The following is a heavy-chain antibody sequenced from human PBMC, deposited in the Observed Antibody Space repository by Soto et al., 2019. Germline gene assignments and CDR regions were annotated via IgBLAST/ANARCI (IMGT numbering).Heavy chain of an antibody. CDR1: GFTFSSYG. V-gene: IGHV3-30*18. CDR3: AKPYYGSGVIYYYYMDV. Sequence: GGSLRLSCAASGFTFSSYGMHWVRQAPGKGLEWVAVISYDGSNKYYADSVKGRFTISRDNSKNTLYLQMNSLRAEDTAVYYCAKPYYGSGVIYYYYMDVWGKGTTVTVSS. D-gene: IGHD3-10*01. J-gene: IGHJ6*03. CDR2: ISYDGSNK.